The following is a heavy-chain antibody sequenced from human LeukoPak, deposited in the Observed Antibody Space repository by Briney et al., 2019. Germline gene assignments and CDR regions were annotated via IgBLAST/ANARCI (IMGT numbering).Heavy chain of an antibody. CDR3: TRCISMIRGARRDFDY. D-gene: IGHD3-10*01. J-gene: IGHJ4*02. Sequence: GGSLRLSCAASGFTLSDYAMIWVRQAPGKGLEWLSAISGSGGSTYYAASVKGRFTISRDNSKNTLFLQMSSLGAEDTAVYYCTRCISMIRGARRDFDYWGRGTLVTVSS. CDR1: GFTLSDYA. V-gene: IGHV3-23*01. CDR2: ISGSGGST.